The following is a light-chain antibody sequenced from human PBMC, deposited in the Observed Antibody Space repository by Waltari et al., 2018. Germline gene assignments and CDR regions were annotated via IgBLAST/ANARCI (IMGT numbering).Light chain of an antibody. CDR1: QSVGDW. V-gene: IGKV1-5*03. CDR3: QQCNTFPYT. Sequence: DIQMTLSPSTLSASVGDRVTITCRASQSVGDWLAWYQQKPGKAPKLLIYKTSTLQSGVPSRFSGGRSGTEFTLTISSLQPDDFATYYCQQCNTFPYTFGQGTKLNIK. J-gene: IGKJ2*01. CDR2: KTS.